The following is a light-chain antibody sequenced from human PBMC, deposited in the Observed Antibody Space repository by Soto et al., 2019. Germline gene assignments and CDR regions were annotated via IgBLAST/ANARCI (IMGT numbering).Light chain of an antibody. CDR2: GNS. Sequence: QSVLTQAPSVSGATGQRVTISCTGSSTNIGAGYDVHWYQQLPGTAPKLLIYGNSNRPSGVPDRFSVSKSGTSASLAITGLQAEDEADYYCQSYDSSLSGVVFGGGTKVTVL. CDR3: QSYDSSLSGVV. CDR1: STNIGAGYD. J-gene: IGLJ2*01. V-gene: IGLV1-40*01.